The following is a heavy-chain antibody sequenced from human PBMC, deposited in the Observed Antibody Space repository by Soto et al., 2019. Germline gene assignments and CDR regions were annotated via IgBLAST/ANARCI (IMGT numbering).Heavy chain of an antibody. J-gene: IGHJ6*02. Sequence: QITLKESGPTLVKPTQTLTLTCTFSGFSLNTGGLGVGWIRQPPGKALEWLALIYWDGDKRYSPSLKSRLSITKKTSNNQVVLTMTNMDPVDTATYYGAHSRWGGDCLRSYSSHYYYAMDVWGQGTTVTVSS. CDR3: AHSRWGGDCLRSYSSHYYYAMDV. CDR2: IYWDGDK. D-gene: IGHD2-21*02. CDR1: GFSLNTGGLG. V-gene: IGHV2-5*02.